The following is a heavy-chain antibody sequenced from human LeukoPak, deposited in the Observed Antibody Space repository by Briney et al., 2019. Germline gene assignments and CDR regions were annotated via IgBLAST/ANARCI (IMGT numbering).Heavy chain of an antibody. CDR2: INHSGST. V-gene: IGHV4-34*01. CDR1: GFTFSSHT. J-gene: IGHJ4*02. Sequence: PGGSLRLSCAASGFTFSSHTMNWIRQPPGKGLEWIGEINHSGSTNYNPSLKSRVTISVDTSKNQFSLKLSSVTAADTAVYYCARVGYYDSSGLDYWGQGTLVTVSS. D-gene: IGHD3-22*01. CDR3: ARVGYYDSSGLDY.